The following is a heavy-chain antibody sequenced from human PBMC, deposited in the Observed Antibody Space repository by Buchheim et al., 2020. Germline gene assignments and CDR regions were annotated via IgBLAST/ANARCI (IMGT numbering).Heavy chain of an antibody. CDR1: GFTFSSYA. D-gene: IGHD2-8*02. CDR3: ARDFSRGYCTGGVCFNFDY. J-gene: IGHJ4*02. CDR2: ISYDGSNK. V-gene: IGHV3-30*04. Sequence: QVQLVESGGGVVQPGRSLRLSCAASGFTFSSYAMHWVRQAPGKGLEWVAVISYDGSNKYYADSVKGRFTISRDNSKNTLYLQMNSLRAEDTAVYYCARDFSRGYCTGGVCFNFDYWGQGTL.